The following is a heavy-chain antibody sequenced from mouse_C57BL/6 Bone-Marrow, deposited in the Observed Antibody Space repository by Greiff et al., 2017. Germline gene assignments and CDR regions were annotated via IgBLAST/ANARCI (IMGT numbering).Heavy chain of an antibody. CDR2: IYPRSGNT. CDR1: GYTFTSYG. Sequence: QVQLKQSGAELARPGASVKLSCKASGYTFTSYGISWVKQRTGQGLEWIGEIYPRSGNTYYNEKFKGKDTLTADKSSSTAYMELRSLTSEDSAVYFCARRGIYYGYDGWFAYWGQGTLVTVSA. J-gene: IGHJ3*01. V-gene: IGHV1-81*01. CDR3: ARRGIYYGYDGWFAY. D-gene: IGHD2-2*01.